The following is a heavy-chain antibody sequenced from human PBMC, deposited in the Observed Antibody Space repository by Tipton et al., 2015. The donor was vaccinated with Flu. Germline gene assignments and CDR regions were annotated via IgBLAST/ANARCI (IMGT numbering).Heavy chain of an antibody. CDR2: MNQDGSKI. V-gene: IGHV3-7*01. CDR3: ASSRVMAGYDI. Sequence: GSLRLSCAASGFTFSNYGMHWVRQAPGKGLEWVANMNQDGSKIYYVDSVKGRFTISRDNAKSTLHLQMNSLRVEDTALYYCASSRVMAGYDIWGQGTMVTVSS. CDR1: GFTFSNYG. J-gene: IGHJ3*02. D-gene: IGHD3-16*01.